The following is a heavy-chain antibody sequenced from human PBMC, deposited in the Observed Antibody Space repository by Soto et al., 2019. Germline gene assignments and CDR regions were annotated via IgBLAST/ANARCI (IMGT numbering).Heavy chain of an antibody. V-gene: IGHV1-69*01. CDR1: GGTFSNYT. CDR3: ARSSPYIVVRKPTGNQDYYGMDV. Sequence: QVQLVQSGAEVKKPGSSAKVFCKASGGTFSNYTISWVRQAPGQGLEWMGGIIPVFGTTDYEQKCQGRVTITTDGPTSTAYMKLSSLRSADTAVYYCARSSPYIVVRKPTGNQDYYGMDVWGQGTTVTVSS. D-gene: IGHD2-2*01. J-gene: IGHJ6*02. CDR2: IIPVFGTT.